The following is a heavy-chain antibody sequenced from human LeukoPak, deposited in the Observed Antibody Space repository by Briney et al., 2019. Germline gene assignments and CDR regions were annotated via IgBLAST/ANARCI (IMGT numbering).Heavy chain of an antibody. Sequence: GGSLGLSCAASGFTLSNYDMIWVRQAPGRGLEWVSGIRESGGGTYYTDSVKGRFTVSRDNSKNTVYLQMNSLRGEDTAVYYCARRGIVVRGFLIGLHKQAYYFDYWGQGALVTVSS. V-gene: IGHV3-23*01. J-gene: IGHJ4*02. CDR3: ARRGIVVRGFLIGLHKQAYYFDY. D-gene: IGHD3-10*01. CDR1: GFTLSNYD. CDR2: IRESGGGT.